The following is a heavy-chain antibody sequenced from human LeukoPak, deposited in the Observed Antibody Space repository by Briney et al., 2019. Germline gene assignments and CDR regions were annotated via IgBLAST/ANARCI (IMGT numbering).Heavy chain of an antibody. CDR2: MFHSGST. Sequence: PSETLSLTCTVSGGSISSSSYYWAWIRQSPEKGLECIATMFHSGSTYYNPSLESRVTTSVDTSKNEFSLNLSSVTAADTAVYYCARAGTNLGDYDYWGQGTLVTVSS. CDR3: ARAGTNLGDYDY. V-gene: IGHV4-39*07. D-gene: IGHD4-17*01. CDR1: GGSISSSSYY. J-gene: IGHJ4*02.